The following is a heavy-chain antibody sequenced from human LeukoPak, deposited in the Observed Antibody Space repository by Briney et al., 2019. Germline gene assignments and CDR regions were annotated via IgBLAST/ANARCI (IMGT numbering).Heavy chain of an antibody. CDR1: GYSFTNYW. V-gene: IGHV5-51*01. D-gene: IGHD1-26*01. CDR2: IYPGDSDT. CDR3: ARHLGMVGATRDAFDL. J-gene: IGHJ3*01. Sequence: GESLKISCQSYGYSFTNYWIGWVRQMPGKGLEWMGIIYPGDSDTRYSPSFQGQVTISADKSISTAYLQWSSLRASDTAMYYCARHLGMVGATRDAFDLWGQGTMVAVSS.